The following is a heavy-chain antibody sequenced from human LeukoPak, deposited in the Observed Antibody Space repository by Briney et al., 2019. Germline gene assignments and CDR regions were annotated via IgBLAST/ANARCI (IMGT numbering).Heavy chain of an antibody. V-gene: IGHV1-46*01. Sequence: GASVKVSCKASGYSFTSYYMHWVRQAPGQGLEWMGIINPRGGSTSYAQKFQGRVTMTRDMSTNTVYMELSSLRSEDTAVYYCARLNFDYGGNLPDYWGQGTLVTVSS. CDR1: GYSFTSYY. CDR2: INPRGGST. D-gene: IGHD4-23*01. J-gene: IGHJ4*02. CDR3: ARLNFDYGGNLPDY.